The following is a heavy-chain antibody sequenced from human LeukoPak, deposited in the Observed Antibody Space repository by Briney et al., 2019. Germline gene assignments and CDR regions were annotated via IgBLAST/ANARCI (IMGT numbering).Heavy chain of an antibody. CDR3: ARDPPYYYGSGSYRGDY. V-gene: IGHV1-69*13. J-gene: IGHJ4*02. D-gene: IGHD3-10*01. CDR1: GYTFTSYG. CDR2: IIPIFGTA. Sequence: SVKVSCKASGYTFTSYGIIWVRQAPGQGLEWMGGIIPIFGTANYAQKFQGRVTITADESTSTAYMELSSLRSEDTAVYYCARDPPYYYGSGSYRGDYWGQGTLVTVSS.